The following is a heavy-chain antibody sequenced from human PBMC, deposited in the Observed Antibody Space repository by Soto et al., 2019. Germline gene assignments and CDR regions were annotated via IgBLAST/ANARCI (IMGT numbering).Heavy chain of an antibody. CDR1: GFTFSSSA. J-gene: IGHJ4*02. CDR3: QKARHYPRDYFHY. D-gene: IGHD3-10*01. V-gene: IGHV3-23*01. Sequence: GGSLRLSCAASGFTFSSSAISWVRQAPGKGLEWVSAVSANGQGIYYADSVRGRFTISRDNSKNTVFLHMDSLSAEDTAVYYCQKARHYPRDYFHYWGQGILVTVSS. CDR2: VSANGQGI.